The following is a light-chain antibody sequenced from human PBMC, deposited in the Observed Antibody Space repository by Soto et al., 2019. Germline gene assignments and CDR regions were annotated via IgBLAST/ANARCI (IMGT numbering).Light chain of an antibody. CDR1: QSISTW. CDR2: EAS. V-gene: IGKV1-5*03. CDR3: QQYGVSPRT. Sequence: DIKMTQSPSTLSASVGDRVTITCRASQSISTWLAWYQQEPGKAPKLLIYEASTLEAGVPSRFSGSGSGTDFSLTISRLEPEDFAVYYCQQYGVSPRTFGQGTKVDIK. J-gene: IGKJ1*01.